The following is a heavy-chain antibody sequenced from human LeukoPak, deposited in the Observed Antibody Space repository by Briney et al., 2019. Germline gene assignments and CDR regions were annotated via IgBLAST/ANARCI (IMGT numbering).Heavy chain of an antibody. D-gene: IGHD3-22*01. J-gene: IGHJ4*02. V-gene: IGHV4-34*01. CDR1: GGSFSGYY. CDR3: ARGLGYYASRGFDY. Sequence: SETLSLTCAVYGGSFSGYYWSWIRQPPGKGLEWIGEINHSGSTNYNPSLKSRVTISVDTSKNQFSLKLSSVTAADTAVYYCARGLGYYASRGFDYWCQGTLVTVSS. CDR2: INHSGST.